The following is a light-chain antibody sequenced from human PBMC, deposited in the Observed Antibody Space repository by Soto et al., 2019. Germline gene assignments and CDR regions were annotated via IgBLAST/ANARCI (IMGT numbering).Light chain of an antibody. CDR2: KAS. CDR3: QQYNSSSWT. Sequence: DIQMTQSPSTLSASVGDRVTITCRASQSISSWLAWYQQKPGKAPKLLIYKASSLESGVPSRVSGSGAGTEFTLTSSSLQPDDFATYYCQQYNSSSWTFGQGTKVEIK. V-gene: IGKV1-5*03. J-gene: IGKJ1*01. CDR1: QSISSW.